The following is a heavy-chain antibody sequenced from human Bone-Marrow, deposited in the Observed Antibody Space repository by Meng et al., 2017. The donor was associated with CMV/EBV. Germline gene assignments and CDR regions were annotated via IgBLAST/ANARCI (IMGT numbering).Heavy chain of an antibody. J-gene: IGHJ4*02. CDR3: ARIPVDTTFFIQGCYFDS. D-gene: IGHD5-18*01. CDR2: IKEDGSDK. Sequence: GESLKISCSASEFSFNNYWMSWVRQAPGKGLEWVANIKEDGSDKDDADSVKGRFNISRDNAKNSLYLQMNSLRVGDTAVYYCARIPVDTTFFIQGCYFDSWGLGTLVTVSS. V-gene: IGHV3-7*01. CDR1: EFSFNNYW.